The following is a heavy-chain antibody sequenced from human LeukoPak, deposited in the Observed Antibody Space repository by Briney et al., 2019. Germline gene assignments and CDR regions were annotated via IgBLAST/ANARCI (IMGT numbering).Heavy chain of an antibody. V-gene: IGHV3-23*01. D-gene: IGHD3-10*01. CDR1: GFTFSSYA. CDR3: AKGVLVGAQGKIRGAITSGEPFDY. J-gene: IGHJ4*02. Sequence: GGSLRLSCAASGFTFSSYAMNWVRQAPGKGLEWVSAINGGGENTYHADSVRGRFTISRDNSKNTLYLQMNSLRAEDTASYYCAKGVLVGAQGKIRGAITSGEPFDYWGQGTPVTVSS. CDR2: INGGGENT.